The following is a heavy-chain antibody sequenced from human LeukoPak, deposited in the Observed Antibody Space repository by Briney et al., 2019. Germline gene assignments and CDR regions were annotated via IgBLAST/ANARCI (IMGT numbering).Heavy chain of an antibody. V-gene: IGHV3-43D*03. Sequence: GGSLRLSCAASGFNFDDYAMHWVRHAPGKGLEWVSLINWDDGSTYYVDSVKGRFTISRDNSKNSLYLQMNSLRVEDTALYYCVKDRGDSSGWYNYHYMDVWGKGTTVTVTS. CDR1: GFNFDDYA. CDR2: INWDDGST. D-gene: IGHD6-19*01. J-gene: IGHJ6*03. CDR3: VKDRGDSSGWYNYHYMDV.